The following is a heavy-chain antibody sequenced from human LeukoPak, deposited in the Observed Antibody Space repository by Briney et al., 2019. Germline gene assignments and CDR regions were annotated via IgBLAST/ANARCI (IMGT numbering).Heavy chain of an antibody. J-gene: IGHJ4*02. Sequence: ASVKVSCKASGYTFTSYGISWVRQAPGQGLEWMGWISAYNGHTNYAQKLQGRVTMTRDTSTSTVYMELSSLRSEDTAVYYCARTMVRGPPYYFDYWGQGTLVTVSS. CDR1: GYTFTSYG. V-gene: IGHV1-18*01. CDR2: ISAYNGHT. CDR3: ARTMVRGPPYYFDY. D-gene: IGHD3-10*01.